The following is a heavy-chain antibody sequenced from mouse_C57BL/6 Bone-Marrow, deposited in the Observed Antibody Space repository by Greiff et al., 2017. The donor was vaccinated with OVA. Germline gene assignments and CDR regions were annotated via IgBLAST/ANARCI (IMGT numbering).Heavy chain of an antibody. V-gene: IGHV14-2*01. CDR2: IDPEDGET. D-gene: IGHD3-1*01. Sequence: VQLQQSGAELVKPGASVKLSCTASGFNIKDYYMHWVKQRTEQGLEWIGRIDPEDGETKYAPEFQGKATITADTSSNTAYLQLSSLTSEDTAVYCCARSPGRGSLYFDYWGQGTTLTVSS. CDR3: ARSPGRGSLYFDY. J-gene: IGHJ2*01. CDR1: GFNIKDYY.